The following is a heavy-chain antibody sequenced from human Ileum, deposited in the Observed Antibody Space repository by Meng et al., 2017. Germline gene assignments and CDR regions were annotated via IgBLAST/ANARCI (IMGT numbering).Heavy chain of an antibody. J-gene: IGHJ4*02. CDR1: GFSVTTSGVG. V-gene: IGHV2-5*02. CDR3: AHRSSADKGDGGYFDY. CDR2: IYWDDDK. Sequence: QITLKASGPTLVKPTQTLTLTCTFSGFSVTTSGVGVGWIRQPPGKALEWLALIYWDDDKRYSPSLESRLTITKDTSKNQVVLTMTSMDPVDTATYYCAHRSSADKGDGGYFDYWGQGTLVTVSS. D-gene: IGHD2-15*01.